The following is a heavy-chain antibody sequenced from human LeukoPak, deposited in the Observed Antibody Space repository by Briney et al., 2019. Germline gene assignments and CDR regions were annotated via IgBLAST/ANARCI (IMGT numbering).Heavy chain of an antibody. V-gene: IGHV3-23*01. D-gene: IGHD2-2*02. CDR2: ISGSGGST. Sequence: PGGSLRLSCAASGFSFSSYAMSWVRQAPGKGLEWVSAISGSGGSTYYADSVEGRFTISRDNSKNTLYLQMNSLRAEDTAVYYCAKGGPGVVVPAAIGGEFDPWGQGTLVTVSS. CDR1: GFSFSSYA. CDR3: AKGGPGVVVPAAIGGEFDP. J-gene: IGHJ5*02.